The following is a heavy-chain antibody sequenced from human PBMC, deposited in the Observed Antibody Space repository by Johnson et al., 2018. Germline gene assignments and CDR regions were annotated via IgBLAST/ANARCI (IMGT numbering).Heavy chain of an antibody. CDR2: IDSGGDT. CDR1: GFLVGSKY. V-gene: IGHV3-53*02. J-gene: IGHJ3*02. D-gene: IGHD3-10*01. Sequence: EVQLVETGGGLVQPGGSLRLSCAASGFLVGSKYMSWVRQAPGTGLAWVSLIDSGGDTFYADSVKGRFTISRDTSKNRVYLQMKTLRAEDTAIYSCARWNYYHTGNDHGPEDAFDIWGTGTMVIVSS. CDR3: ARWNYYHTGNDHGPEDAFDI.